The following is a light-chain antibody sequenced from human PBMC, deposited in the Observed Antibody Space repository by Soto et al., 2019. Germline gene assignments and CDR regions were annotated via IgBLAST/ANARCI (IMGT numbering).Light chain of an antibody. Sequence: DIQMTQTPSTLSASVGDRVTINCRASQTVNDYLAWYQQKPGNSPKVLIYDASTLESGVPSRFSGSGSGTEFTLTISGLQADDFATYYCQQSYSAPLSFGQGTKLGIK. CDR3: QQSYSAPLS. CDR2: DAS. CDR1: QTVNDY. J-gene: IGKJ2*01. V-gene: IGKV1-5*01.